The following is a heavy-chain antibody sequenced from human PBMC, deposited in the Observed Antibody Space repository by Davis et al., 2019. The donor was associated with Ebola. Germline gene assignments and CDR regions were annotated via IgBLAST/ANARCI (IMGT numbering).Heavy chain of an antibody. CDR1: GYSFTSYW. CDR2: IYPGDSDT. V-gene: IGHV5-51*01. J-gene: IGHJ4*02. Sequence: GESLKISCKGSGYSFTSYWIGWVRQMPGKGLEWMGIIYPGDSDTRYSPSFQGQVTISADKSITTAYLHWNSLKASDTAMYYCARQGAPYSAPANWGQGTLVTASS. CDR3: ARQGAPYSAPAN. D-gene: IGHD1-26*01.